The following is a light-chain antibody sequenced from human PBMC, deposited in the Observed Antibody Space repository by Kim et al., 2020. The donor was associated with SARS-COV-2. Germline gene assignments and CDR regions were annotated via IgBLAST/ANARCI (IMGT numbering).Light chain of an antibody. J-gene: IGKJ2*01. Sequence: LSPGERATLSCRASQSVTSNNLAWCQQKPGQAPGLLIYGTSSRATGIPDRFSGSGSGTDFTLTISRLEPEDFAVYYCQQYDNSPYTFGQGTKLEI. V-gene: IGKV3-20*01. CDR3: QQYDNSPYT. CDR2: GTS. CDR1: QSVTSNN.